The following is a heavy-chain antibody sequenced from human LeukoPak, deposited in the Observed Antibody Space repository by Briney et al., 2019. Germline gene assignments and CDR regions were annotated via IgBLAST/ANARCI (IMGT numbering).Heavy chain of an antibody. Sequence: GGSLRLSCAVSGVSLSNYGMSRVRQAPGRGLEWVAGISGSGGGTNYADSVKGRFTISRDNPKNTLYLQMNRLRAEDTAVYFCAKRGVVIRVILVGFHKEAYYFDSWGQGALVTVSS. V-gene: IGHV3-23*01. D-gene: IGHD3-22*01. CDR3: AKRGVVIRVILVGFHKEAYYFDS. CDR2: ISGSGGGT. J-gene: IGHJ4*02. CDR1: GVSLSNYG.